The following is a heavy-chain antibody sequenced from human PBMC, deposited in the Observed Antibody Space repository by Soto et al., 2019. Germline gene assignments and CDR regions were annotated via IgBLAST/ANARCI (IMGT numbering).Heavy chain of an antibody. D-gene: IGHD1-7*01. Sequence: PGGSLRLSCAASGFTFSSYSMNWVRQAPGKGLEWVSSISSSSYIYYADSVKGRFTISRDNAKNSLYLQMNSLRAEDTAVYYCARALAGTTLRHFDYWGQGTLVTVSS. V-gene: IGHV3-21*01. J-gene: IGHJ4*02. CDR2: ISSSSYI. CDR3: ARALAGTTLRHFDY. CDR1: GFTFSSYS.